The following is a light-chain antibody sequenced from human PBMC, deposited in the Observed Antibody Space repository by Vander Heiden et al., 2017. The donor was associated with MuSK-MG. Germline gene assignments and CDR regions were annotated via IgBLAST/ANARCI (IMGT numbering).Light chain of an antibody. CDR1: QDITNY. CDR2: AAS. Sequence: DIQMTQSPSSLSASVGDRVTITCRASQDITNYLAWYQQKPGKVPKLVIYAASTLQSGVPSRFSGSGSGTDFTLTISSLQPEDVATYYCQNYNSAPFTFGPGTKVDIK. J-gene: IGKJ3*01. CDR3: QNYNSAPFT. V-gene: IGKV1-27*01.